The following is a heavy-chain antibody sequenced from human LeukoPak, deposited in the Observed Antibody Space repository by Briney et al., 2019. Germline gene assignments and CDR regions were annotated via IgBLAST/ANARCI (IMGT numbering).Heavy chain of an antibody. CDR1: GFIFSSYW. D-gene: IGHD3-22*01. CDR2: INSDGSNT. Sequence: GGSLRLSCAASGFIFSSYWMYWVRQAPGKGLVWVAHINSDGSNTNYADSVKGRFTISRDNSKNTLYLQMNSLRAEDTAVYYCAKYITMIVVDAFDIWGQGTMVTVSS. CDR3: AKYITMIVVDAFDI. J-gene: IGHJ3*02. V-gene: IGHV3-74*01.